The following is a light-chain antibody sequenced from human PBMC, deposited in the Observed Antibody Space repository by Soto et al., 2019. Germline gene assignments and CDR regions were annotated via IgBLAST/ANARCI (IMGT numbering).Light chain of an antibody. CDR1: TGAVTSGYY. CDR3: LLYYGGVQGV. CDR2: SAT. Sequence: QAVVTQEPSLTVSPGGTVTLTCASSTGAVTSGYYPNWLQQKPGQPPRALIYSATYKHSWTPARFSGSLLGGKAALTLSGVQPEAEAEYYCLLYYGGVQGVFGAGTKLTVL. V-gene: IGLV7-43*01. J-gene: IGLJ1*01.